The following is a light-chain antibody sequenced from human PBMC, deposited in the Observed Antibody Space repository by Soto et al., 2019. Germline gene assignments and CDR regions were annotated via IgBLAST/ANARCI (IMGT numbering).Light chain of an antibody. CDR2: RDS. J-gene: IGLJ3*02. Sequence: SYELTQPLSVSVALGQTARITCGGNNIGSKNVHWYKQKPGQAPELVIYRDSNRPSGIPERFSGSNSGNTATLTISRAQAGDEADYYCQVWDSSTARVFGGGTKLTVL. CDR3: QVWDSSTARV. CDR1: NIGSKN. V-gene: IGLV3-9*01.